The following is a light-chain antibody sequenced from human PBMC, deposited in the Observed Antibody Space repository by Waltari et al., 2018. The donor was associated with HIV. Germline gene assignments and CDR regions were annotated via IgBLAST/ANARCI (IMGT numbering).Light chain of an antibody. CDR1: FSK. V-gene: IGLV1-44*01. CDR3: ATWDDSLAGLWV. CDR2: NND. J-gene: IGLJ3*02. Sequence: QSVLTQPSSASGTPGQRVTISCSGRFSKVNWYQHVKGAAPKLLIYNNDKRPSEVPDQFSGSKSDTSASLAISGHQTEDEADYYCATWDDSLAGLWVFGGGTRMTVL.